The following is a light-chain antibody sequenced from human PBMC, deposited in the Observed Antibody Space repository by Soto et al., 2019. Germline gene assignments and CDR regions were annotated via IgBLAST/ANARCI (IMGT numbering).Light chain of an antibody. CDR1: NIGNKS. Sequence: SYELTQPPSESVAPGQTARITCGGNNIGNKSVHWYQQKPGQAPVLVVYDDSARPSGIPDRFSGSNSGNTATLTISRVEAGDEADYYCQVWDSTSDHPGYVSGTGTKLTVL. CDR3: QVWDSTSDHPGYV. J-gene: IGLJ1*01. CDR2: DDS. V-gene: IGLV3-21*02.